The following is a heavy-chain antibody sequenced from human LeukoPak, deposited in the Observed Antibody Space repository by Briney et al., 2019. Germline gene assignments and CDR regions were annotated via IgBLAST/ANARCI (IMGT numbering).Heavy chain of an antibody. V-gene: IGHV4-34*01. CDR2: INHSGST. D-gene: IGHD3-10*01. Sequence: SETLSLTCAVYGGSFSGYYWSWIRQPPGKGLEWIGEINHSGSTDYNPSLKSRVAISVDTSKNQFTLKLSSVTAADTAVCYCATYYGSGSDSYYYYMDVWGRGTTVTVSS. CDR3: ATYYGSGSDSYYYYMDV. J-gene: IGHJ6*03. CDR1: GGSFSGYY.